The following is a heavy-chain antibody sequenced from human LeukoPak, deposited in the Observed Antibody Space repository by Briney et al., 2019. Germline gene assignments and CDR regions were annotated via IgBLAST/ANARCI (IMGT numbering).Heavy chain of an antibody. CDR3: ARGEPMTTQGGYFDY. CDR1: GGSFSGCY. V-gene: IGHV4-34*01. J-gene: IGHJ4*02. CDR2: INHSGST. D-gene: IGHD3-16*01. Sequence: PSETLSLTCAVYGGSFSGCYWSWIRQPPGKGLEWIGEINHSGSTNYNPSLKSRVTISVDKSKNQFSLKLSSVTAADTAVYYCARGEPMTTQGGYFDYWGQGTLVTVSS.